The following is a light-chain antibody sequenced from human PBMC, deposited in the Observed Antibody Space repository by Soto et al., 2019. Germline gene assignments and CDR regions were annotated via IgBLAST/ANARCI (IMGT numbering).Light chain of an antibody. CDR1: QRVNSRY. Sequence: EIVLTQSPGTLSFSAGERATLSCRASQRVNSRYLVWYQQKPGQAPRLLIYGVSNRATGIPDRFSGSGSGTDFTLTISSLEPEDFAFYYCQQRSNWPWTFGQGTKVDIK. V-gene: IGKV3D-20*02. CDR2: GVS. J-gene: IGKJ1*01. CDR3: QQRSNWPWT.